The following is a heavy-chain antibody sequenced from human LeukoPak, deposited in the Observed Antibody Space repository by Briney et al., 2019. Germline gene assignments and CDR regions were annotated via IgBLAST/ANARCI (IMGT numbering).Heavy chain of an antibody. J-gene: IGHJ5*02. CDR1: GFTLSSYS. CDR3: ARAELDWFDP. D-gene: IGHD3-10*01. V-gene: IGHV3-48*01. CDR2: ISSSSSTI. Sequence: GSLRLSCASSGFTLSSYSMNLVRQAPGKGLEWVSYISSSSSTIYYADSVKGRFTISRDNAKNSLYLQMNSLRAEDTAVYYCARAELDWFDPWGQGTLVTVSS.